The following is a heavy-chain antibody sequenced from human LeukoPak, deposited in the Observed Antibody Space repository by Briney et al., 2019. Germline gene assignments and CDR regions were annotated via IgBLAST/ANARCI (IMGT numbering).Heavy chain of an antibody. V-gene: IGHV3-15*01. Sequence: PGGSLRLSCAASGFTFSNAWMSWVRQAPGKGLEWVGRIKSKTDGGTTDYAAPVKGRFTISRDDSKNMLYLQMNSLKTEDTAVYYCTTDLPDASFDHWGQGTLVTVSS. J-gene: IGHJ4*02. CDR2: IKSKTDGGTT. D-gene: IGHD3-10*01. CDR3: TTDLPDASFDH. CDR1: GFTFSNAW.